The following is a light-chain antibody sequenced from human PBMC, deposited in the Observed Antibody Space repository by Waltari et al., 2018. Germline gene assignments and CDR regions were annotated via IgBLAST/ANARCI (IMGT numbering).Light chain of an antibody. J-gene: IGLJ2*01. CDR2: YKSDSDK. CDR1: TAFNVGSDR. CDR3: MIWHSSAHVA. Sequence: AAVTYTASPASSLRSSSSVTCTVPTAFNVGSDRICWCHRSPGSPPQYLLRYKSDSDKQQGSGVPSRFSGSKDASANAGILLISGLQSEDEADYYCMIWHSSAHVAFGGGTKLTLL. V-gene: IGLV5-45*01.